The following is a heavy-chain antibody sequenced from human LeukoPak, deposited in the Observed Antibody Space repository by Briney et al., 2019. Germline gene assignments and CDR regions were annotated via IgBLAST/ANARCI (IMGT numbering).Heavy chain of an antibody. CDR1: GFTFSKYW. J-gene: IGHJ4*02. V-gene: IGHV3-74*01. CDR3: AAKQWLAPPPDS. D-gene: IGHD6-19*01. CDR2: INTDGTVT. Sequence: GGSLRLSRAASGFTFSKYWMLWVRQAPGKGLESVSRINTDGTVTTYADSVKGRFTVSRDNADNTMFLQMNSVRDEDTAVYYCAAKQWLAPPPDSWGQGTPVTVSS.